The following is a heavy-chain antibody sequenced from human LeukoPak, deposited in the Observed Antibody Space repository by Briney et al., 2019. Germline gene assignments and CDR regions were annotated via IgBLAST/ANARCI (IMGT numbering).Heavy chain of an antibody. CDR2: INHSGST. CDR3: ARHLKNRSHSGSYSP. J-gene: IGHJ5*02. V-gene: IGHV4-34*01. CDR1: GGSFSGYY. D-gene: IGHD1-26*01. Sequence: PSETLSLTCAVYGGSFSGYYWSWIRQPPGKGLEWIGEINHSGSTNYNPSLKSRVTISVDTSKNQFSLKLSSVTAADTAVYYCARHLKNRSHSGSYSPWGQGTLVTVPS.